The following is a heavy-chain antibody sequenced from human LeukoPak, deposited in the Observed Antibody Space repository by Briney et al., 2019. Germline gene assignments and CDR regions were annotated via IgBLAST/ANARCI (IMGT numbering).Heavy chain of an antibody. CDR3: AALDSGSYYGDY. D-gene: IGHD1-26*01. Sequence: GGSLRLSCAASGFTFDDYAMHWVRQAPGQGLEWVSGISWNSGSIGYADSVKGRFTISRDNAKNSLYLQMNSLRPEDTALYYCAALDSGSYYGDYWGQGTLVTVSS. CDR2: ISWNSGSI. V-gene: IGHV3-9*01. J-gene: IGHJ4*02. CDR1: GFTFDDYA.